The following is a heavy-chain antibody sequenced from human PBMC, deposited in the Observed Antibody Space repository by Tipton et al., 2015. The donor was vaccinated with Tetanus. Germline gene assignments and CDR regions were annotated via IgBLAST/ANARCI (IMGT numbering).Heavy chain of an antibody. V-gene: IGHV4-39*01. CDR3: ASLPKHWLAPRGAP. CDR1: GGSVSNGSYY. Sequence: TLSLTCTVSGGSVSNGSYYWSWVRQPPGKGLEWIGEINHRGGTMYNPSLKSRVTISGDTSMNQFSLNLTSVTAADTAVYYCASLPKHWLAPRGAPWGQGTQVTVSS. J-gene: IGHJ5*02. CDR2: INHRGGT. D-gene: IGHD6-19*01.